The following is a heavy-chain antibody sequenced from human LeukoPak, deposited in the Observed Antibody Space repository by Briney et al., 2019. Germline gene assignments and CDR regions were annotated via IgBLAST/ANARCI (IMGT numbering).Heavy chain of an antibody. Sequence: GGSLRLSCAASRFTSSSYAMSWVRQAPGKGLEWVSAISGSGGSTYYADSVKGRFTISRDNSKNTLYLQMNSLSAEDTALYYCATDGYSSGRGFDYWGQGTLVTVSS. V-gene: IGHV3-23*01. J-gene: IGHJ4*02. CDR1: RFTSSSYA. D-gene: IGHD6-19*01. CDR2: ISGSGGST. CDR3: ATDGYSSGRGFDY.